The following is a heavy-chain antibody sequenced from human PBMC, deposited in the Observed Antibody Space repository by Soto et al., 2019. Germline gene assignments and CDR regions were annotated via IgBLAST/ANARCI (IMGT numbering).Heavy chain of an antibody. J-gene: IGHJ6*02. CDR2: ISAYNGNT. CDR1: GYTFTSYG. V-gene: IGHV1-18*01. Sequence: ASVKVSCKASGYTFTSYGISWVRQAPGKGLEWMGWISAYNGNTNYAQKLQGRVTMTTDTSTSTAYMELRSLRSDDTAVYYCARDRESSSWYVGIYYYYYGMDVWGQGTTVTVSS. D-gene: IGHD6-13*01. CDR3: ARDRESSSWYVGIYYYYYGMDV.